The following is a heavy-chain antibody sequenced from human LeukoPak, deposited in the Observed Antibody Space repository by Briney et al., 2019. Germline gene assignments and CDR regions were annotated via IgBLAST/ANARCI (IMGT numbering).Heavy chain of an antibody. D-gene: IGHD2-2*01. CDR2: ISKEGSNK. J-gene: IGHJ4*02. CDR1: GLTSNRYA. V-gene: IGHV3-30*15. Sequence: GRTLRLSRTASGLTSNRYAMHWVRQSPGKGREWVAVISKEGSNKYCVDSVKGRFTISRDNSMNTVYLQMSSLRPDDTAVYYCAREDQQLPDYWGQGTLVTVSS. CDR3: AREDQQLPDY.